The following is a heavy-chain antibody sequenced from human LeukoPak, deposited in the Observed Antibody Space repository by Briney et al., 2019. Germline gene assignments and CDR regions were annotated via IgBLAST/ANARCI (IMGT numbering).Heavy chain of an antibody. D-gene: IGHD3-9*01. CDR3: AREDRDYDILTGPFDY. J-gene: IGHJ4*02. V-gene: IGHV3-33*01. CDR2: IWYDGSNK. Sequence: GGSLRLSCAASGFTFSSYGMHWVRQAPGKGLEWVAVIWYDGSNKYYADSVKGRFTISRDNSKNTLYLQMNSLRAEDTAVYYCAREDRDYDILTGPFDYWGQGTLVTVSS. CDR1: GFTFSSYG.